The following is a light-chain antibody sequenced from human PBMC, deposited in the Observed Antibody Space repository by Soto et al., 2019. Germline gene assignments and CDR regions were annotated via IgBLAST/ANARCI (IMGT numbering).Light chain of an antibody. J-gene: IGKJ5*01. V-gene: IGKV3-15*01. Sequence: DIMLTQSPGTLSVSPGERATLSCRASQSVSSNLAWYQQKPGQAPRLLIYGASTRATGIPARFSGSGSGTEFTLTISSLQSEDFAVYYCQQYNNWPRTFGQGTRLEIK. CDR3: QQYNNWPRT. CDR1: QSVSSN. CDR2: GAS.